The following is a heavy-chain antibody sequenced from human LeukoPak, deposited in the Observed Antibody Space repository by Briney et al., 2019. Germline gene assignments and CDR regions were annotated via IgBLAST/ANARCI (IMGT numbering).Heavy chain of an antibody. CDR3: AREYYYDSSGYHDY. J-gene: IGHJ4*02. CDR2: IRYDGSNK. CDR1: GFTFSNYG. Sequence: HPGGSLRLSCAASGFTFSNYGIHWVRQAPGKGLEWVAFIRYDGSNKYYADSVKGRFTISRDNSRHTLYLQMNSLRAEDTAVYYCAREYYYDSSGYHDYWGQGTLVTVSS. D-gene: IGHD3-22*01. V-gene: IGHV3-30*02.